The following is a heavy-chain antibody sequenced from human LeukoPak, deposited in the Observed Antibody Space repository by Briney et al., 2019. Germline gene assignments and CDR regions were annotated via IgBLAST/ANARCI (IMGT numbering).Heavy chain of an antibody. D-gene: IGHD6-19*01. CDR3: ARERYSSGWSIDY. V-gene: IGHV4-34*01. CDR2: INHSGST. CDR1: GGSFSGYY. J-gene: IGHJ4*02. Sequence: MSSETLSLTCAVYGGSFSGYYWSWIRQPPGKGLEWIGEINHSGSTNYNPSLKSRVTISVDTSKNQFSLKLSSVTAADTAVYYCARERYSSGWSIDYWGQGTLVTVSS.